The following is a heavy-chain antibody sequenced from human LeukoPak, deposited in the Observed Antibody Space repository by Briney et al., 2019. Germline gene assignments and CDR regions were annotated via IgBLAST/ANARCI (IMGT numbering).Heavy chain of an antibody. CDR3: ARATGDVNGWFDP. CDR1: GYIFSNYG. D-gene: IGHD7-27*01. Sequence: GASVKVSCKASGYIFSNYGISWVRQARGQGLEWMGGISAYNGKTNYAQKVQGRVTMTTDTSTSTAYMELRSLRSDDTAVYYCARATGDVNGWFDPWGQGTLVTVSS. J-gene: IGHJ5*02. V-gene: IGHV1-18*01. CDR2: ISAYNGKT.